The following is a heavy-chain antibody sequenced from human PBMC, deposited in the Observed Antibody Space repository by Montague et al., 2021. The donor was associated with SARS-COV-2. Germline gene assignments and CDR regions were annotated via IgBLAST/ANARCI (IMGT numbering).Heavy chain of an antibody. J-gene: IGHJ6*02. CDR2: IDQGGAT. Sequence: SETLSLTCAVYGGSFNNYYWTWIRQAPGKGLEWIGEIDQGGATNYSPSLRSRLTLSVDTSKNQFSLKLRSVTAADTAVYYCARFAYRLLFIASYYGMDVWGQGTTVTVSS. V-gene: IGHV4-34*01. CDR3: ARFAYRLLFIASYYGMDV. D-gene: IGHD2-2*01. CDR1: GGSFNNYY.